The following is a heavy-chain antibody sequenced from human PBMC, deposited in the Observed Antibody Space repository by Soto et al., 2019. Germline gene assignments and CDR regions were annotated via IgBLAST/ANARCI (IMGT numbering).Heavy chain of an antibody. CDR3: ARILGRGIQLWLIGDY. D-gene: IGHD5-18*01. CDR2: IFSNDEK. CDR1: GFSLSNARMG. J-gene: IGHJ4*02. V-gene: IGHV2-26*01. Sequence: QVTLKESGPVLVKPTETLTLTCTVSGFSLSNARMGGSWIRQPPGNALEWLAHIFSNDEKSYSTSLKSRLTISKDTSKSQVVLTMTNMDPVDTATYYCARILGRGIQLWLIGDYWGQGTLVTVSS.